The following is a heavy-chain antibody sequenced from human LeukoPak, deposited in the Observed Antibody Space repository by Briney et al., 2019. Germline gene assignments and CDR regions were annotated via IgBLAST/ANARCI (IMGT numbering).Heavy chain of an antibody. V-gene: IGHV3-7*05. J-gene: IGHJ4*02. D-gene: IGHD3-22*01. CDR2: IKPDGSEK. CDR1: GFTFSRFW. CDR3: ARDRIQWLPLDY. Sequence: AGGSLRLSCAASGFTFSRFWMGWVRQAPGKGLEWVANIKPDGSEKNYGDSVRGRFTISRDNARNSLSLQMNSLRAEDTAVYYCARDRIQWLPLDYWGQGTLVTVSS.